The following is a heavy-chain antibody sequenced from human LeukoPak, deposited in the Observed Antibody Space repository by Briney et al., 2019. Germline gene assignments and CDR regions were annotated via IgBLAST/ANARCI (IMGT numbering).Heavy chain of an antibody. CDR2: IYHSGST. CDR1: GGPISKSNW. Sequence: SETLSLTCAVSGGPISKSNWWSWVRQPPGKGLEWIGEIYHSGSTNYNPSLKSRVTISVDTSKNQFSLKLSSVTAADTAVYYCASGDSSGWYSDYYYMDVWGKGTTVTISS. V-gene: IGHV4-4*02. CDR3: ASGDSSGWYSDYYYMDV. J-gene: IGHJ6*03. D-gene: IGHD6-19*01.